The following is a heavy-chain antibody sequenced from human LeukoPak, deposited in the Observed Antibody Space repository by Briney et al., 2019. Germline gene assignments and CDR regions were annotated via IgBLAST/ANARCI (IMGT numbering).Heavy chain of an antibody. CDR3: ARGLYSSGWYYFDY. V-gene: IGHV1-69*06. D-gene: IGHD6-19*01. J-gene: IGHJ4*02. CDR1: GGTFSSYA. Sequence: GASVKVSCKASGGTFSSYAISWVRQAPGQGLEWMGGIIPIFGTANYAQKFQGRVTITADKSTSTACMELSSLRSEDTAVYYCARGLYSSGWYYFDYWGQGTLVTVSS. CDR2: IIPIFGTA.